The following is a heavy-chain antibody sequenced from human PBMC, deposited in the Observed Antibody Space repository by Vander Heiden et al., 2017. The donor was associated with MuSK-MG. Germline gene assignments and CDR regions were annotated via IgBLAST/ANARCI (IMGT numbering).Heavy chain of an antibody. D-gene: IGHD3-10*01. J-gene: IGHJ5*02. V-gene: IGHV4-39*01. CDR2: IYYRGST. Sequence: QLQLQESGPGLVKPSAALSLTRTVSGCSISSRRYYGGWSRKPPGKGVRWVGSIYYRGSTYYNPSLKSRVTISVDTSKNQFSLKLSPVTAADPAVYYCARNVLLWFGEFPSLGWFDPWVQGRLVADSS. CDR3: ARNVLLWFGEFPSLGWFDP. CDR1: GCSISSRRYY.